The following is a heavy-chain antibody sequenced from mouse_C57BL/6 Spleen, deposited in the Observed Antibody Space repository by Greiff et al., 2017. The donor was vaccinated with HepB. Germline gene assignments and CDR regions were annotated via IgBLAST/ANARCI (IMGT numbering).Heavy chain of an antibody. CDR2: ISYDGSN. CDR3: ARGHYYGSSSFDY. D-gene: IGHD1-1*01. Sequence: VQLKESGPGLVKPSQSLSLTCSVTGYSITSGYYWNWIRQFPGNKLEWMGYISYDGSNNYNPSLKNRISITRYTSKNQFFLKLNSVTTEDTATYYCARGHYYGSSSFDYWGQGTTLTVSS. V-gene: IGHV3-6*01. J-gene: IGHJ2*01. CDR1: GYSITSGYY.